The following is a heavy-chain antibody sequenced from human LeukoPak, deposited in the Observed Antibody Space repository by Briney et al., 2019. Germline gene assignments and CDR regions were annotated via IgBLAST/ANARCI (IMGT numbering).Heavy chain of an antibody. V-gene: IGHV5-51*01. D-gene: IGHD2-2*01. CDR2: ISPGDSDT. J-gene: IGHJ5*02. Sequence: GEPLKISGQGSGSRFTSYWIGGVRQMPGKGREGMGIISPGDSDTRYSPSFQGKVTISADKSNSTAYLQWSSLKASDTAMYYCARWFSAMDNWFDPWGQGTLVTVSS. CDR3: ARWFSAMDNWFDP. CDR1: GSRFTSYW.